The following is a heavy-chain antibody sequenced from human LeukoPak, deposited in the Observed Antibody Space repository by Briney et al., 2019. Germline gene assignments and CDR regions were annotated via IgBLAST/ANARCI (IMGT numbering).Heavy chain of an antibody. CDR1: GYTFSNYG. J-gene: IGHJ4*02. Sequence: ASVKVSCKASGYTFSNYGISWVRQAPGLGLEWMGWTSYNGNTNYAQKFQGRVTMTTDTSTTTAYMELRSLESDDTAVYYCARHSGSGWQALGYWGQGTLVTVSS. CDR3: ARHSGSGWQALGY. CDR2: TSYNGNT. D-gene: IGHD6-19*01. V-gene: IGHV1-18*04.